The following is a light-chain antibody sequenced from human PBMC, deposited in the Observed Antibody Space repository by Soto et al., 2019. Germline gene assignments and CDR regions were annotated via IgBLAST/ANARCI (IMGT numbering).Light chain of an antibody. V-gene: IGKV3-15*01. Sequence: EIVMTQSPPTRVWPQGKKATPSGGPSRSVTANLAWYQRKPGQAPRLLIYGASTRATVIQARFSGSGSGTEFTRTIISLQSEDFAVYYCQQYNHWPRTFGQGTKVEIK. CDR1: RSVTAN. CDR3: QQYNHWPRT. J-gene: IGKJ1*01. CDR2: GAS.